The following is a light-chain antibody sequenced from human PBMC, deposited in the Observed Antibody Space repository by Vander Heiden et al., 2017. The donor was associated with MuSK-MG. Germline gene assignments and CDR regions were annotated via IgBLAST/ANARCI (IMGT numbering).Light chain of an antibody. CDR1: SSDVGGYNY. CDR2: EVS. CDR3: SSYAGSNSVV. J-gene: IGLJ2*01. Sequence: QSALTQPPSASGSPGQSVTISCTGTSSDVGGYNYVSWYQQHPGKAPKLMIYEVSKRPSGVPDRFSGSKSGNTASLTVSGLQAEDEADYYCSSYAGSNSVVLGGGTKLNGL. V-gene: IGLV2-8*01.